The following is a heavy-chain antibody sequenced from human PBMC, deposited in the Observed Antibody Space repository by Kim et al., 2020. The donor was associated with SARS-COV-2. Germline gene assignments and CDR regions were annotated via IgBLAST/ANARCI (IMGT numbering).Heavy chain of an antibody. CDR1: GFTFSSYA. CDR3: ARDQHSSSWYTFFDY. V-gene: IGHV3-30*04. Sequence: GGSLRLSCAASGFTFSSYAMHWVRQAPGKGLEWVAVISYDGSNKYYADSVKGRFTISRDNSKNTLYLQMNSLRAEDTAVYYCARDQHSSSWYTFFDYWGQGTLVTVSS. CDR2: ISYDGSNK. J-gene: IGHJ4*02. D-gene: IGHD6-13*01.